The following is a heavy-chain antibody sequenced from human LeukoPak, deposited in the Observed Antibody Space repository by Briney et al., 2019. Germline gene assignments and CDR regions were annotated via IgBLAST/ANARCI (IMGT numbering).Heavy chain of an antibody. CDR3: AREARVGGALQY. CDR2: INPDGSIR. J-gene: IGHJ4*02. CDR1: GLTFSTYW. V-gene: IGHV3-74*03. Sequence: GGSLRLSCAASGLTFSTYWMHWVRQAPGKGLAWVARINPDGSIRTYANYVQGRVTISRDTAKDTLFLQMNSLRAEDTAVYYCAREARVGGALQYWGQGTPVTVSS. D-gene: IGHD1-26*01.